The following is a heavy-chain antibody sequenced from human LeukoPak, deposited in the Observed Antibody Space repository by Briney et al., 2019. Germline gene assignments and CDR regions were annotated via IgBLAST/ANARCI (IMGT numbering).Heavy chain of an antibody. CDR3: ARLPSGWELLASAV. Sequence: PSATLSLTCTVSGGSISSGSYYWSWLRQPAGKGLEWIGRIYTSGSTNYNPSLKSRVTISVDTSKNQSSLKLSSVTAADTAVYYCARLPSGWELLASAVWGQGTMVTVSS. V-gene: IGHV4-61*02. D-gene: IGHD1-26*01. CDR1: GGSISSGSYY. J-gene: IGHJ3*01. CDR2: IYTSGST.